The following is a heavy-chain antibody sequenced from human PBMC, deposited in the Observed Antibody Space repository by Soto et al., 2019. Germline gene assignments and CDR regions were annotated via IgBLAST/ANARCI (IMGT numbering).Heavy chain of an antibody. CDR1: GYSFTSYW. J-gene: IGHJ6*02. V-gene: IGHV5-10-1*01. D-gene: IGHD1-1*01. CDR3: ASNKNWNYYYCRDV. Sequence: PGESLKISCKGSGYSFTSYWISWVRQMPGKGLEWMGRIDPSDSYTKYSPSFQGHVTISADKSISTAYLQWSGLKASDTAMYYCASNKNWNYYYCRDVWGQGTTVTVSS. CDR2: IDPSDSYT.